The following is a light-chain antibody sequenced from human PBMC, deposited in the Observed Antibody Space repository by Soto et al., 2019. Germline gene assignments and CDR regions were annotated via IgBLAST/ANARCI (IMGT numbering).Light chain of an antibody. J-gene: IGKJ2*01. Sequence: EIVLTQSPGTLSLSLGERATLSCRASQSVSSSYLAWYRQKPAQAPRLLIYAASSRATGIPDRFSGSGSGTDFTLTISRLEPEDFAVYYCQQYGNSTSTFGQATKLE. CDR1: QSVSSSY. CDR3: QQYGNSTST. V-gene: IGKV3-20*01. CDR2: AAS.